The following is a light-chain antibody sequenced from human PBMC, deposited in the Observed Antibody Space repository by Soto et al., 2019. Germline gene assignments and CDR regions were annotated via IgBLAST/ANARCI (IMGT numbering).Light chain of an antibody. CDR3: QQYNNWPLYT. CDR1: QGIGTN. CDR2: AAS. V-gene: IGKV3-15*01. Sequence: EIVVTQSPGTLSVSPGERATLSCRASQGIGTNLAWYQQRPGQAPRLLIYAASSRATDSPARFTGRGAGTEFTLTISSLQSEDFAVYFCQQYNNWPLYTFGQGTKLEI. J-gene: IGKJ2*01.